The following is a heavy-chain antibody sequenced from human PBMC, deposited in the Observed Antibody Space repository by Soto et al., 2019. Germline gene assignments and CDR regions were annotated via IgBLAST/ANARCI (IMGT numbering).Heavy chain of an antibody. D-gene: IGHD2-2*01. V-gene: IGHV5-51*01. CDR2: IYPADSDT. CDR1: GYIFPSEW. J-gene: IGHJ6*02. CDR3: ARIPHSTTSYYDYNFGMDV. Sequence: AESLKISCKSSGYIFPSEWICWVLEMPVKGLEWMGSIYPADSDTRYSPAFQGQVTISADKSIRTAYLQWNSLKASDTAMYYCARIPHSTTSYYDYNFGMDVWGQGTTVTVSS.